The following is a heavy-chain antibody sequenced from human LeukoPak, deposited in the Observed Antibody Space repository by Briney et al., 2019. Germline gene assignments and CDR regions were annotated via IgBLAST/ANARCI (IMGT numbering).Heavy chain of an antibody. J-gene: IGHJ6*02. Sequence: PGGSLRLSCAASGFIVSSNYMSWVRQAPGKGLEWVSVIHTSGSTYYADSVKGRFTISRDNSKNTLDLQMNSLRAEDTAVYYCARVLLWFGELLRSGMDVWGQGTTVTVSS. CDR3: ARVLLWFGELLRSGMDV. CDR1: GFIVSSNY. V-gene: IGHV3-53*01. D-gene: IGHD3-10*01. CDR2: IHTSGST.